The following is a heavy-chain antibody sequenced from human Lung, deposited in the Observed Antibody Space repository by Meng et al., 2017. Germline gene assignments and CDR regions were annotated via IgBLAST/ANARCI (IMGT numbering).Heavy chain of an antibody. Sequence: QVHRVQAGAEEREPGASGKVSCKASGYPFTNYGISRVRQAPGQGLEWMGWISVYNVNTNYAQKFQGRVTMTTDTSTSTTYMELRSLRSDDTGVYYCARSPYSSGWPNFDSWGQGTLVTVSS. CDR1: GYPFTNYG. V-gene: IGHV1-18*01. J-gene: IGHJ4*02. CDR3: ARSPYSSGWPNFDS. CDR2: ISVYNVNT. D-gene: IGHD6-19*01.